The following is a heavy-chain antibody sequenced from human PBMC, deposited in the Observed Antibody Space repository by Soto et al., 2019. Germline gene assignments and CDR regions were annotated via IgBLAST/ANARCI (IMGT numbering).Heavy chain of an antibody. V-gene: IGHV1-69*12. Sequence: QVQLVQSGAEVKKPGSSVKVSCKASGGTFSSYAISWVRQAPGQGLEWMGGIIPIFGTANYAQKFQGRVTITADESTSTANMELRSLRSEDTAVYYCARSAGGVVLVPSFDPWGQGTLVTVSS. CDR2: IIPIFGTA. J-gene: IGHJ5*02. CDR1: GGTFSSYA. D-gene: IGHD2-2*01. CDR3: ARSAGGVVLVPSFDP.